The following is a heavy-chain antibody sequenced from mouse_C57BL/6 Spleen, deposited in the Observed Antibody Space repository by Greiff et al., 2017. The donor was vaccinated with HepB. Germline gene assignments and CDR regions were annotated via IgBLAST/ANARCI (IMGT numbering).Heavy chain of an antibody. D-gene: IGHD1-1*01. J-gene: IGHJ4*01. Sequence: VKLQQPGTELVKPGASVKLSCKASGYTFTSYWMHWVKQRPGQGLEWIGNINPSNGGTNYNEKFKSKATLTVDKSSSTAYMQLSSLTSEDSAVYYCARAVVDYYAMDYWGQGTSVTVSS. CDR2: INPSNGGT. V-gene: IGHV1-53*01. CDR1: GYTFTSYW. CDR3: ARAVVDYYAMDY.